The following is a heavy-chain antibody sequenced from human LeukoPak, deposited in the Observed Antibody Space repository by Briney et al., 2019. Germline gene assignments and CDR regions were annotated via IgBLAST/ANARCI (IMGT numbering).Heavy chain of an antibody. CDR1: GFTVGNNR. D-gene: IGHD4-17*01. J-gene: IGHJ4*02. CDR3: VREHFGAYDEN. CDR2: VYGGGNT. V-gene: IGHV3-53*01. Sequence: PGGSLRLSCAASGFTVGNNRMSWVRQAPGKGLEWVPTVYGGGNTAYADSVKGRFTISRDTSKNTLLLQMNSLRAEDTAVYFCVREHFGAYDENWGQGALVTVSS.